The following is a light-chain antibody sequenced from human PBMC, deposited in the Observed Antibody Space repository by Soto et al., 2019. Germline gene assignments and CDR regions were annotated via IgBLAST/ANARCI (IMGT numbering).Light chain of an antibody. J-gene: IGKJ1*01. V-gene: IGKV3-15*01. CDR1: QSVSSSY. CDR2: GAS. CDR3: QQYNNWPRT. Sequence: EILLTQSPFTLSLSPVEIATLSCRGSQSVSSSYLAWYQQKPGQAPRLLIYGASTRATGIPARFSGSGSGTEFTLTISSLQSEDFAVYYCQQYNNWPRTFGQGTKVDIK.